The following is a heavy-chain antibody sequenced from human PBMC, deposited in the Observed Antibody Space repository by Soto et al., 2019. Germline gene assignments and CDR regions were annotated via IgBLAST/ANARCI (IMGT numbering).Heavy chain of an antibody. Sequence: SETLSLTCTVSGGSISSYYLSWIRQPPGKGLEWIGYISYSGSTNYNPSLKSRVTISVDTSKNQFSLKVGSVTAADTAVYYCVRDCYASSCFDYWGQGILVTVSS. J-gene: IGHJ4*02. D-gene: IGHD6-13*01. CDR2: ISYSGST. CDR1: GGSISSYY. CDR3: VRDCYASSCFDY. V-gene: IGHV4-59*01.